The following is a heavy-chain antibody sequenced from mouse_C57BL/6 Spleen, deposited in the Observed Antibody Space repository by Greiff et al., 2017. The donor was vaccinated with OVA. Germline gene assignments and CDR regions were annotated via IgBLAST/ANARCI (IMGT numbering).Heavy chain of an antibody. Sequence: VQLQQSGAELVRPGASVTLSCKASGYTFTDYEMHWVKQTPVHGLEWIGAIDPETGGTAYNQKFQGKAILTADKSSSTAYMELRSLTSEDSAVYYCTRSYDGYCDAWFAYWGQGTLVTVSA. CDR2: IDPETGGT. D-gene: IGHD2-3*01. J-gene: IGHJ3*01. CDR1: GYTFTDYE. V-gene: IGHV1-15*01. CDR3: TRSYDGYCDAWFAY.